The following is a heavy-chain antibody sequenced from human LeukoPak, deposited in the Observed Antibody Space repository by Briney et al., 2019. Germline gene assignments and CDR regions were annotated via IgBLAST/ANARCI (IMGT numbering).Heavy chain of an antibody. CDR3: GIRDTSDYYVF. Sequence: GGSLRLSCTGSGFTFRSYAFSWVRQAPGKGLEWVSATGSNGVTYYADSVKGRFTISRDNSKNALYLQMNGLRADDTAVYYCGIRDTSDYYVFWGQGTLVTVSS. V-gene: IGHV3-23*01. CDR1: GFTFRSYA. CDR2: TGSNGVT. J-gene: IGHJ4*02. D-gene: IGHD3-22*01.